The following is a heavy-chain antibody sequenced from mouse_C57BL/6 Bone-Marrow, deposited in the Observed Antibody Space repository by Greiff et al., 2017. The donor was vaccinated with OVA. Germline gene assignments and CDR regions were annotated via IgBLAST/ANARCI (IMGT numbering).Heavy chain of an antibody. Sequence: EVQVVESGGGLVQPKGSLKLSCAASGFSFNTYAMNWVRQAPGKGLEWVARIRSKSNNYATYYADSVKDRFTISRDDSESMLYLQMNNLKTEDTAMYYCVRPAYYGSSLFAYWGQGTLVTVSA. CDR1: GFSFNTYA. V-gene: IGHV10-1*01. D-gene: IGHD1-1*01. CDR3: VRPAYYGSSLFAY. CDR2: IRSKSNNYAT. J-gene: IGHJ3*01.